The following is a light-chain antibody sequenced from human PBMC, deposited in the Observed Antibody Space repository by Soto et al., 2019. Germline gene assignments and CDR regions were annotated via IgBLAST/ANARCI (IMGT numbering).Light chain of an antibody. V-gene: IGKV1-16*02. Sequence: DSQMTESPSSLSACLRDRGSITCRASQSISSYLNWYQQKPGKAPKSLIYAASNLQSGVQSKYDGSLPATDFSLTISSLQPEDFAIYICEPYDSYPHTFGGGTKVDIK. CDR2: AAS. CDR3: EPYDSYPHT. J-gene: IGKJ4*01. CDR1: QSISSY.